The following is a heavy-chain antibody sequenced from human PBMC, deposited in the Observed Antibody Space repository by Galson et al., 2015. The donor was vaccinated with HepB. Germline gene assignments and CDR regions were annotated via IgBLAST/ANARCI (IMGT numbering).Heavy chain of an antibody. V-gene: IGHV4-34*01. D-gene: IGHD6-19*01. CDR1: GGSFSDSY. J-gene: IGHJ4*02. CDR3: AKYTSGWASFDY. Sequence: LSLTCAVYGGSFSDSYWSWIRQPPGKGLEWIGEINHRGSTNYNPSLKSRVTISIDTSKNQFSLHLSSVTAADMAMYYCAKYTSGWASFDYWGQGTLVTVSS. CDR2: INHRGST.